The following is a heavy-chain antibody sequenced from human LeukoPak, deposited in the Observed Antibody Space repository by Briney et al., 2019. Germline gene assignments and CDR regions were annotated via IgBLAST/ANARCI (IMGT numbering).Heavy chain of an antibody. CDR2: INPRSGGT. J-gene: IGHJ4*02. Sequence: GASVKVSCKTSGYTFTGLGLYIHWVRQAPGQGLEWMGWINPRSGGTNYAQKFQGRVTTTRDTSISTAYMELSRLTSDDTAVYYCATDPTTAGTTRFDYWGQGTLVTVSS. D-gene: IGHD1-1*01. V-gene: IGHV1-2*02. CDR3: ATDPTTAGTTRFDY. CDR1: GYTFTGLGLY.